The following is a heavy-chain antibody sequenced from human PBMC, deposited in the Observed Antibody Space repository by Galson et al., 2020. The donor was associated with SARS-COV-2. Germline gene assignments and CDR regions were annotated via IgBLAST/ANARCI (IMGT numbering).Heavy chain of an antibody. V-gene: IGHV3-48*02. CDR2: ISSSSSTI. J-gene: IGHJ6*02. Sequence: SCAASGFTFSSYSMNWVRQAPGKGLEWVSYISSSSSTIYYADSVKGRFTISRDNAKNSLYLQMNSLRDEDTAVYYCARGTGATYYYYYGMDVWGQGTTVTVSS. CDR3: ARGTGATYYYYYGMDV. CDR1: GFTFSSYS. D-gene: IGHD1-26*01.